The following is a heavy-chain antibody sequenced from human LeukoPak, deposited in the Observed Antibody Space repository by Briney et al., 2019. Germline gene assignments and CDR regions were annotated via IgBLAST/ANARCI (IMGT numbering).Heavy chain of an antibody. J-gene: IGHJ4*02. Sequence: PSETLSLTCTVSGGSISSSSYYWGWIRQPPGKGLEWIGSIYYSGSTYYNPSLKSRVTISVDTSKNQFSLKLSSVTAADTAVYYCAGYPSIAARAVDYWGQGTLVTVSS. CDR1: GGSISSSSYY. CDR2: IYYSGST. V-gene: IGHV4-39*07. CDR3: AGYPSIAARAVDY. D-gene: IGHD6-6*01.